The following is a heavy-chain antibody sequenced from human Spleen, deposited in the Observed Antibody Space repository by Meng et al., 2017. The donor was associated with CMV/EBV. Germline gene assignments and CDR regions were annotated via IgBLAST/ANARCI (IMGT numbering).Heavy chain of an antibody. D-gene: IGHD6-13*01. CDR2: ISGSGAST. V-gene: IGHV3-23*01. J-gene: IGHJ5*02. CDR1: GFTFSNYA. CDR3: ARDGQQLSYGWFDP. Sequence: ASGFTFSNYAMNWVRQAPGKGLEWVSSISGSGASTYSATSVKGRFTISRDHSKNTLYLQMNSLRAEDTAVYYCARDGQQLSYGWFDPWGQGTLVTVSS.